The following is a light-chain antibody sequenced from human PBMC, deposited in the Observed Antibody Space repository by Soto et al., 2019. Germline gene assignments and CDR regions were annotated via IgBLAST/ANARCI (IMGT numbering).Light chain of an antibody. CDR3: QEYNNWPFT. CDR2: GAS. Sequence: EIVMTQSPATLSVSPGERATLSCRASQSVSSNLAWYQQKPGQAPRLLIYGASTRATGIPARFSGSGSGTEFTLTISGLQSGDFAVYYCQEYNNWPFTFGPGTKVAIK. V-gene: IGKV3-15*01. CDR1: QSVSSN. J-gene: IGKJ3*01.